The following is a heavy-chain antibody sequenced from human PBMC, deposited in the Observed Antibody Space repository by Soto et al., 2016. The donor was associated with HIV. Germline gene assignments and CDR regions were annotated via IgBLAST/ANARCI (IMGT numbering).Heavy chain of an antibody. CDR2: INHGGGT. V-gene: IGHV4-34*01. D-gene: IGHD3-10*01. Sequence: QVQLQQWGAGLLKASETLSLTCAVYGGSFSGYYWNWIRQPPGKGLEWIGEINHGGGTNYNPSLKSRVSISVGTSKNXFSLKLNSVTGADTAVYYCARGPSYGSGSYHWFDPWGQGTLVTVSX. CDR1: GGSFSGYY. J-gene: IGHJ5*02. CDR3: ARGPSYGSGSYHWFDP.